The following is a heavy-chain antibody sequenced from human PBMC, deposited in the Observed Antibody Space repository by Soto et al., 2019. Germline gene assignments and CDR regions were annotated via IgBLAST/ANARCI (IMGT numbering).Heavy chain of an antibody. Sequence: SETXSLTCKFSGVTISGYDFNWIRHPPGKTLEWIGSIYYTGGTNYNPSLKSRVTISVDTSKNHFSLKFNSLTAADTAVYYCASGTLSTIEEPDSWGQGTLVTVSS. CDR1: GVTISGYD. CDR3: ASGTLSTIEEPDS. J-gene: IGHJ4*02. CDR2: IYYTGGT. V-gene: IGHV4-59*01.